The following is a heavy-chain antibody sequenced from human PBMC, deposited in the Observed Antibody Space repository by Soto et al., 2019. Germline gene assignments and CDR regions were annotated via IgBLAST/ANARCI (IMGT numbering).Heavy chain of an antibody. CDR1: GSTFSSDD. Sequence: GGSMRLSCVVSGSTFSSDDMSWVRQAPGRGLEWVSGISDSGGSTYYADSVKGRFTISRDNAKNTLYLQMKSLRVEDTALYYCAKDGGWSLAVAGLFDYWGPGTQVTVSS. V-gene: IGHV3-23*01. CDR3: AKDGGWSLAVAGLFDY. D-gene: IGHD6-19*01. J-gene: IGHJ4*02. CDR2: ISDSGGST.